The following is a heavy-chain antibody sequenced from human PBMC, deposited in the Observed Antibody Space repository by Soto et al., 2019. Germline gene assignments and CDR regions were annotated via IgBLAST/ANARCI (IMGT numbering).Heavy chain of an antibody. CDR3: ATQEVGGSYVYTFGP. V-gene: IGHV4-39*01. CDR1: GGSITSSSYY. CDR2: IYYSGST. Sequence: XXTLSLPFTVSGGSITSSSYYWGSIRQPPGKGLEWIGSIYYSGSTYYNPSLKSRVTISVDTSKNQFSLKLSSVTAPDTAVYYCATQEVGGSYVYTFGPWGQGTLVTVSS. J-gene: IGHJ5*02. D-gene: IGHD1-26*01.